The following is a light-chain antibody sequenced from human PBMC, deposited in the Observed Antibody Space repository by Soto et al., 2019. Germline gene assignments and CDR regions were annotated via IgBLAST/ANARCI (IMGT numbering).Light chain of an antibody. Sequence: DIQMTQSPSSVSASVGDRVTITCRASQGVSTWLAWYQQKPGKAPNLMIYTASSLQSGLPSRFSGSRSGTDFTLTTNGLQPEDFATYYCQQAASFPITFGQGTRLEIK. CDR3: QQAASFPIT. J-gene: IGKJ5*01. CDR2: TAS. V-gene: IGKV1-12*01. CDR1: QGVSTW.